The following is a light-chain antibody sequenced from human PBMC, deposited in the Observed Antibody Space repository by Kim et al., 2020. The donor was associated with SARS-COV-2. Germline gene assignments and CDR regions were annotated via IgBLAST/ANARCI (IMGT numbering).Light chain of an antibody. CDR3: HQYYSAFWT. Sequence: DIVMTQSPESLTVSLGERASINCKSSQSLLDTSDNRTYLTWYQQKTGQSPRVLISWASSRESGVPDRFSGSGSETDFTLTITNVQAEDVAVYYCHQYYSAFWTFGQGTKVEVK. CDR1: QSLLDTSDNRTY. CDR2: WAS. V-gene: IGKV4-1*01. J-gene: IGKJ1*01.